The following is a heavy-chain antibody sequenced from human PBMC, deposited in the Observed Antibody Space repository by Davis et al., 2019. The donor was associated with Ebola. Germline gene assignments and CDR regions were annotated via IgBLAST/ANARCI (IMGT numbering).Heavy chain of an antibody. Sequence: GESLKISCAASGFTFSSYAMSWVRQAPGKGLEWVSYISDSSTTIYYADSVKGRFTISRDNAKNSLYLQMNSLRAEDTAVYYCARDIIPEYQLLLPGAGSYGMDVWGQGTTVTVSS. CDR1: GFTFSSYA. CDR2: ISDSSTTI. V-gene: IGHV3-48*04. CDR3: ARDIIPEYQLLLPGAGSYGMDV. D-gene: IGHD2-2*01. J-gene: IGHJ6*02.